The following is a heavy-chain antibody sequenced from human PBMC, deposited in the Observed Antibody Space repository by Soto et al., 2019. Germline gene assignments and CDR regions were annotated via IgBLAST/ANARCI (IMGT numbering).Heavy chain of an antibody. CDR1: GFSLTTSGVG. CDR2: IYWDDDK. D-gene: IGHD3-3*01. CDR3: AHRVLRTVFGLVTPTAIYFDF. V-gene: IGHV2-5*02. Sequence: QITLNESGPTQVKPRQALTLACTFSGFSLTTSGVGVGWIRQSPGKAPEWLALIYWDDDKRYSPPLKSRLTITKDTSKNQVVLTMADLDPADTATYYCAHRVLRTVFGLVTPTAIYFDFWGQGTPVAVSS. J-gene: IGHJ4*02.